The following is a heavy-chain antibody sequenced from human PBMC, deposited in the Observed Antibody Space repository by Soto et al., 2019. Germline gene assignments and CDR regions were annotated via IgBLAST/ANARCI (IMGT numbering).Heavy chain of an antibody. CDR3: ATNQDSSPDAFDI. CDR2: INAGNGNT. Sequence: GASVKVSCKASGYTFTSYAMHWVRQAPGQRLEWMGWINAGNGNTKYSQKFQGRVTITRDTSASTAYMELSSLRSEDTAVYYCATNQDSSPDAFDIWGQGTMVTVSS. D-gene: IGHD6-13*01. CDR1: GYTFTSYA. V-gene: IGHV1-3*01. J-gene: IGHJ3*02.